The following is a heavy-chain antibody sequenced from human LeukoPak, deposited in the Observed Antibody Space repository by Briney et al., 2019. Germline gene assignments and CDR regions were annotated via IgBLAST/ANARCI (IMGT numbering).Heavy chain of an antibody. V-gene: IGHV3-30*02. Sequence: GGSLRLSCAASGFTFSSYGMHWVRQAPGKGLEWVAFIRYDGSNKYYADSVKGRFTISRDTSKNMLYLQMNSLRAEDTAVYYCARGYSSGWHLDYWGQGTLVTVSS. CDR3: ARGYSSGWHLDY. D-gene: IGHD6-19*01. CDR2: IRYDGSNK. CDR1: GFTFSSYG. J-gene: IGHJ4*02.